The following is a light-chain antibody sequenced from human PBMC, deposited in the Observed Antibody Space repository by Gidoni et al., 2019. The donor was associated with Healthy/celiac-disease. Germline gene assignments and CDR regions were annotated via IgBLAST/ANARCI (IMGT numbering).Light chain of an antibody. J-gene: IGLJ2*01. Sequence: QSALTQPASVSGSPGQALTISCTGTRSDVGCYNLVSWYQQHPGNAPKLLLYEVSKRPSGVSNRFSGSKSGNTASLTISGLQAEDEADYYCCSYAGSSTPVVFGGGTKLTVL. CDR1: RSDVGCYNL. CDR3: CSYAGSSTPVV. V-gene: IGLV2-23*02. CDR2: EVS.